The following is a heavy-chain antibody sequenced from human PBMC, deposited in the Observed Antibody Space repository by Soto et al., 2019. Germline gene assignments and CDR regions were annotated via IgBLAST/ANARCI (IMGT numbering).Heavy chain of an antibody. CDR3: ASLGSYGPYYYYYGMDV. Sequence: KPSETLSLTCTVSGGSISSYYWSWIRQPPGKGLEWIGYIYYSGSTNYNPSLKSRVTISVDTSKNQFSLKLSSVTAADTAVYYCASLGSYGPYYYYYGMDVWGQGTTVTVSS. J-gene: IGHJ6*02. D-gene: IGHD3-16*01. V-gene: IGHV4-59*01. CDR1: GGSISSYY. CDR2: IYYSGST.